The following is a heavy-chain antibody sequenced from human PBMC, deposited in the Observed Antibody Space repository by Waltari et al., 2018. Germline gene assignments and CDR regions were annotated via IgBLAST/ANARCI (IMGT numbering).Heavy chain of an antibody. J-gene: IGHJ5*02. CDR3: ARELAVTPPAVNWFDP. Sequence: QVQLQESGPGLVKPSETLSLTCTVSGGSISSYYWSWIRQPAGKGLEWIGRTYTSGSTNSNPPLKSRVTISVDKSKNQFSLKLSSVTAADTAVYYCARELAVTPPAVNWFDPWGQGTLVTVSS. CDR2: TYTSGST. V-gene: IGHV4-4*07. D-gene: IGHD6-19*01. CDR1: GGSISSYY.